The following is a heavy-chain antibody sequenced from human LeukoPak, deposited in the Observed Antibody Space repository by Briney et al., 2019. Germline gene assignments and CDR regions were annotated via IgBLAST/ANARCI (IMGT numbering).Heavy chain of an antibody. CDR3: AKDRSCTNDICHGDFDY. V-gene: IGHV3-23*01. Sequence: PGGSLRLSCAASGFTFSSYAVSWVRQAPGKGVEGVSSISGSGGSTYSADSVKGRFTIYRDNSKNTLYLQRNRLRAEDTGVYYWAKDRSCTNDICHGDFDYWGQGTLVTVSS. CDR2: ISGSGGST. J-gene: IGHJ4*02. D-gene: IGHD2-8*01. CDR1: GFTFSSYA.